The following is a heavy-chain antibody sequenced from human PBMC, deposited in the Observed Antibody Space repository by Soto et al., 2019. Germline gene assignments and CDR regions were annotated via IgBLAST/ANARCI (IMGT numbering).Heavy chain of an antibody. CDR3: ARQRNSVVTQAYFDV. D-gene: IGHD2-21*02. CDR2: IYYSGSA. Sequence: SETLSLTCTVTGDSISSRSYYWGWIRQPPGKGLEWIGSIYYSGSAYNNPSLRSRVSMSIDTSKDQFSLKLKSVTAADTALYFCARQRNSVVTQAYFDVWGEGSIVTV. J-gene: IGHJ4*02. V-gene: IGHV4-39*01. CDR1: GDSISSRSYY.